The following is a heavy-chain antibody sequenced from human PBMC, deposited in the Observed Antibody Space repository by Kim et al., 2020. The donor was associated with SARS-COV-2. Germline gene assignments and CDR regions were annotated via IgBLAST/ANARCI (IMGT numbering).Heavy chain of an antibody. CDR2: IYYSGST. V-gene: IGHV4-31*03. J-gene: IGHJ4*02. D-gene: IGHD3-16*02. CDR3: VRAPRGGVITFGGVISGGFDY. Sequence: SETLSLTCTVSGGSISSGGYYWSWIRQHPGKGLEWIGYIYYSGSTYYNPSLKSRVTISVDTSKNQFSLKLSSVTAADTAVYYCVRAPRGGVITFGGVISGGFDYWGQGTLVTVSS. CDR1: GGSISSGGYY.